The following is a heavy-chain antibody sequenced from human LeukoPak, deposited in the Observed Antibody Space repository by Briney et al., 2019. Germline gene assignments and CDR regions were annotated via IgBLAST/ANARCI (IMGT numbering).Heavy chain of an antibody. CDR2: INTDGSST. V-gene: IGHV3-74*01. CDR1: GFTFSGYW. D-gene: IGHD2-2*01. CDR3: VRRHPPPSTSPTSYGMDV. J-gene: IGHJ6*02. Sequence: GGSLRLSCAASGFTFSGYWMHWVRQAPGKGLVWVSRINTDGSSTTYADSVRGRFTISRDNAKNTLYLQMNSLRVEDTAVYHCVRRHPPPSTSPTSYGMDVWGQGTTVTVSS.